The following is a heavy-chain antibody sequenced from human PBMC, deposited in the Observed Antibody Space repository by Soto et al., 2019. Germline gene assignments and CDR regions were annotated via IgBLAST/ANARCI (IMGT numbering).Heavy chain of an antibody. Sequence: QLQLQESGSGLVKPSQTLSLTCAVSGGSISSGGYSWSWIRQPPGKGLEWIGYIYHSGSTYYNPSLKCRVTTSVDRSKNPFSLKLSSGTAADTAVYYCARAGGLGAVAADYWGQGTLVTVSS. J-gene: IGHJ4*02. CDR2: IYHSGST. V-gene: IGHV4-30-2*01. CDR3: ARAGGLGAVAADY. D-gene: IGHD6-19*01. CDR1: GGSISSGGYS.